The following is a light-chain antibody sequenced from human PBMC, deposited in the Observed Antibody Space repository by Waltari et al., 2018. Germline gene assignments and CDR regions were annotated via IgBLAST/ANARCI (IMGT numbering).Light chain of an antibody. V-gene: IGKV1-9*01. CDR3: QQVNGYPLT. Sequence: DIQLTQSPSFLSASAGDRVTITCRASQGIRNYLVWYQQKSGEAPKLLIHAASSLQSGVPSRVSGSGSGTEFTLTISSLQPEDSATYYCQQVNGYPLTFGGGTKVEIK. CDR2: AAS. CDR1: QGIRNY. J-gene: IGKJ4*01.